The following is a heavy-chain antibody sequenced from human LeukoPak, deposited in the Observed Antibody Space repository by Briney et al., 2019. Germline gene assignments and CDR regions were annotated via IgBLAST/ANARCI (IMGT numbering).Heavy chain of an antibody. CDR2: IYYSGST. J-gene: IGHJ3*02. Sequence: PSETLSLTCTVSGGSISSSSYYWGWIRQPPGKGLEWIGSIYYSGSTYYNPSLKSRVTIFVDTSKNQFSLKLSSVTAADTAVYYCARHLPDADAFDIWGQGTMVTVSS. V-gene: IGHV4-39*01. D-gene: IGHD1-14*01. CDR3: ARHLPDADAFDI. CDR1: GGSISSSSYY.